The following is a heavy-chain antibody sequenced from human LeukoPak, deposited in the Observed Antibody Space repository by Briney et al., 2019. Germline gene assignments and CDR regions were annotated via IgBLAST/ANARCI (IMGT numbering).Heavy chain of an antibody. D-gene: IGHD2-15*01. Sequence: GGSLRLSCAASGFTFSSYGMHWVRQAPGKGLEWVSIVNGDGVNTYYADSVKGRFTISRDNSKNTVYLQMNSLRAEDTAVYYCAKRGHCSATCTYDYWGQGTLVTVSS. CDR1: GFTFSSYG. V-gene: IGHV3-23*01. J-gene: IGHJ4*02. CDR2: VNGDGVNT. CDR3: AKRGHCSATCTYDY.